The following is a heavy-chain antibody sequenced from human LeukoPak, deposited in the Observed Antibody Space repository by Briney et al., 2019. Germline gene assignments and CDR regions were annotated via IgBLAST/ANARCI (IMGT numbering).Heavy chain of an antibody. V-gene: IGHV1-2*02. CDR1: GYTFTSYY. D-gene: IGHD6-19*01. CDR2: INPNSGGT. Sequence: GASVKVSCKASGYTFTSYYMHWVRQAPGQGLEWMGWINPNSGGTNYAQKFQGRVTMTRDTSISTAYMELSRLRSDDTAVYYCARMTPYSSGRGYWGQGTLVTVSS. CDR3: ARMTPYSSGRGY. J-gene: IGHJ4*02.